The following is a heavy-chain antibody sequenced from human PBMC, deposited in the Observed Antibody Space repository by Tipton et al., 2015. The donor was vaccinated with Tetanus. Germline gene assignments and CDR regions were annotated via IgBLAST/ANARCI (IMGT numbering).Heavy chain of an antibody. CDR1: GGSVSSGSYY. CDR3: ASDSWGYSGYGEGMGFDY. J-gene: IGHJ4*02. D-gene: IGHD5-12*01. V-gene: IGHV4-61*01. CDR2: IYYSGST. Sequence: TLSLTCTVSGGSVSSGSYYWSWIRQPPGKGLEWIGYIYYSGSTNYNPSLKSRVTISVDTSKNQFSLKLSSVTAADTAVYYCASDSWGYSGYGEGMGFDYWGQGTLVTVSS.